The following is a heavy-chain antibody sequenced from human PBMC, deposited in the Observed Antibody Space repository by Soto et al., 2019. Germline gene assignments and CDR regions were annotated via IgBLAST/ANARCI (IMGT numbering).Heavy chain of an antibody. V-gene: IGHV3-15*01. CDR2: VKSKTDGGTT. CDR1: GFSFSYAW. Sequence: GGSLRLSCAASGFSFSYAWMSWVRQAPGKGLEWVGRVKSKTDGGTTGYAAPVKGRFTISRDDSKTTVYLQMNSLKTEDTAVYYCTTDCSGGSCYPGAHYYYYGMDVWGQGTTVTVSS. D-gene: IGHD2-15*01. J-gene: IGHJ6*02. CDR3: TTDCSGGSCYPGAHYYYYGMDV.